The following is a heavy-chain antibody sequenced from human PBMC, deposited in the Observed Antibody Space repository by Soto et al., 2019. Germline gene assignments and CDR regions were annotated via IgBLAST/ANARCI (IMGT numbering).Heavy chain of an antibody. D-gene: IGHD6-13*01. Sequence: GGSLRLSCTASGFTFGDYAMSWFRQAPGKGLEWVGFIRSKAYGGTTEYAASVKGRFTISRDDSKSIAYLQMNSLKTEDTAVYYCTRPRGSSWSDDAPFYGMDVWGQGTTVTVSS. V-gene: IGHV3-49*03. CDR2: IRSKAYGGTT. CDR1: GFTFGDYA. CDR3: TRPRGSSWSDDAPFYGMDV. J-gene: IGHJ6*02.